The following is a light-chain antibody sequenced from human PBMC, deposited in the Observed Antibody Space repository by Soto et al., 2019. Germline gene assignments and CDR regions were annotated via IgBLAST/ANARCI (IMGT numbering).Light chain of an antibody. CDR3: AAWDDSLSGVV. CDR2: RSN. Sequence: QSVLTQPPSASGTPGQRVTISCSGRSSNIGSNYVYWYQQLPGTAPKLLIYRSNQRPSGVPDRFSGSKSGTSASLALSGLRSEDEAHYYCAAWDDSLSGVVFGGGTKLTVL. V-gene: IGLV1-47*01. J-gene: IGLJ2*01. CDR1: SSNIGSNY.